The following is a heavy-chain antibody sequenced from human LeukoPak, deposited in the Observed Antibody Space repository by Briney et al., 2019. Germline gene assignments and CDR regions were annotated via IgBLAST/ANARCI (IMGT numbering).Heavy chain of an antibody. CDR1: GFTFDDYA. D-gene: IGHD4-17*01. Sequence: GRSLRLSCAASGFTFDDYAMHWVRQAPGKGLEWVSGISWNSGSIGYADSVKGRFTISRDNAKNSLYLQMNSLRAEDTALYYCAKDGLRGYYYYMDVWGKGTTVTVSS. CDR3: AKDGLRGYYYYMDV. CDR2: ISWNSGSI. V-gene: IGHV3-9*01. J-gene: IGHJ6*03.